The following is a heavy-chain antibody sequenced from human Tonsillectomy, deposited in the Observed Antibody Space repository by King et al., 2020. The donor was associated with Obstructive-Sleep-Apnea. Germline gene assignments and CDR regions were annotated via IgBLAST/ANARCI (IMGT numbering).Heavy chain of an antibody. CDR1: GFTFSSYG. J-gene: IGHJ6*02. Sequence: VQLVESGGGVVQPGGSLRLSCAASGFTFSSYGMHWVRQAPGKGLEWVAFIRYDGSNKYYADSVKGRFTISRDNSKNTLYLQMNSLRAEDTAVYYCATRGYSGYDLGMDVWGQGTTVTVSS. V-gene: IGHV3-30*02. CDR3: ATRGYSGYDLGMDV. CDR2: IRYDGSNK. D-gene: IGHD5-12*01.